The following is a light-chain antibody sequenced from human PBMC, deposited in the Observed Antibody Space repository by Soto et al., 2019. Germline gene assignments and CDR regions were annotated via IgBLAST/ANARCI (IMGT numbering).Light chain of an antibody. Sequence: QAVVTQEPSFSVSPGGTVTLTCGLTSGSVLTSHYTSWFQQTPGQPPRTLIYSTKSRSPGVPDRFSGSILGNKGALTITGAQADDEGDYYCVLYIVTGLVFGGGTQLTVL. CDR2: STK. V-gene: IGLV8-61*01. CDR1: SGSVLTSHY. CDR3: VLYIVTGLV. J-gene: IGLJ7*01.